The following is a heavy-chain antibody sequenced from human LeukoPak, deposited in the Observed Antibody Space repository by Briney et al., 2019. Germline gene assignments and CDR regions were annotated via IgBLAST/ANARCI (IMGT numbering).Heavy chain of an antibody. J-gene: IGHJ4*02. CDR3: ARRGRTSCYTD. Sequence: SETLSLTCAVYGGSFSGYYWSWIRQPPGKGLEWIGEINHSGSTNYNPSLKSRVTISVDTSKNQFSLKLSSVTAADTAVYYCARRGRTSCYTDWGQGTLVTVSS. CDR1: GGSFSGYY. D-gene: IGHD2-2*02. V-gene: IGHV4-34*01. CDR2: INHSGST.